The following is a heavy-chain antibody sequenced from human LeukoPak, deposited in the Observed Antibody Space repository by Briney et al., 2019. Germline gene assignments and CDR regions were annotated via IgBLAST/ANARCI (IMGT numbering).Heavy chain of an antibody. Sequence: GGSLRLSRAASGFTFSSYEMNWVRQAPGQGLEGVSYISSSGSTIYYANSVKGRFTIPRDNAKKSLYLQMNSLRVEDTGVYYCASWGEGALDNWGQGTLVTVSS. CDR3: ASWGEGALDN. CDR2: ISSSGSTI. V-gene: IGHV3-48*03. D-gene: IGHD1-26*01. CDR1: GFTFSSYE. J-gene: IGHJ4*02.